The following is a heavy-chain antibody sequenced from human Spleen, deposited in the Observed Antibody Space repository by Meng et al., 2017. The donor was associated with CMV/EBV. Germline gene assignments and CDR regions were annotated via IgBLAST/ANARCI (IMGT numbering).Heavy chain of an antibody. D-gene: IGHD2-2*01. V-gene: IGHV3-30*02. CDR2: VQYDGRVK. J-gene: IGHJ5*02. CDR3: ARDGLCSSTSCHGGGWFDP. CDR1: GFSFNSYG. Sequence: GESLKISCAASGFSFNSYGMHWVRQAPGKGLEWVAFVQYDGRVKFYGDSVKGRFTISRDNSKNTVALQMNSLIIEDTAVYYCARDGLCSSTSCHGGGWFDPWGQGTLVTVSS.